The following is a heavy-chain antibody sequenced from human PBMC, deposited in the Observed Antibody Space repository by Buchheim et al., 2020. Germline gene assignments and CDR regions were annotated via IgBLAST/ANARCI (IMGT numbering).Heavy chain of an antibody. CDR2: VYSGGST. CDR3: ARRRLYYDSSAYDY. D-gene: IGHD3-22*01. Sequence: EVQLVETGGGLIQPGGSLRLSCTASGFTVSNNYMSWVRQAPGKGLEWVSVVYSGGSTYYADSVKGRFTISRDNSKNTLYLQMNSLRAEDTAVYYCARRRLYYDSSAYDYWGQGTL. V-gene: IGHV3-53*02. CDR1: GFTVSNNY. J-gene: IGHJ4*02.